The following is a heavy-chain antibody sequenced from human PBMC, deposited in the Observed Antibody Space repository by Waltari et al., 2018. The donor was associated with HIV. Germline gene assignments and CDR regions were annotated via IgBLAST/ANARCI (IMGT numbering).Heavy chain of an antibody. CDR2: INAGNGNT. J-gene: IGHJ2*01. Sequence: QVQLVQSGAEVKKPGASVKVSCKASGYTFTSYAMHWVRQAPGKRLEWMGWINAGNGNTKYSQKFQGRVTITRDTSASTAYMELSSLRSEDTAVYYCARDRDSRGYFDLWGRGTLVTVSS. CDR3: ARDRDSRGYFDL. D-gene: IGHD3-10*01. V-gene: IGHV1-3*01. CDR1: GYTFTSYA.